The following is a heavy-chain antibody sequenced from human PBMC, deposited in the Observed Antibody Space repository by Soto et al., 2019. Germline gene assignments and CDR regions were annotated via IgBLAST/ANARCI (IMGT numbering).Heavy chain of an antibody. Sequence: GGSLRLSCAASGFTFSSYGMHWVRQAPGKGLEWVAVIWYDGSNKYYADSVKGRFTISRDNSKNTLYLQMNSLRAEDTAVYYCARDRGFIVPGLLKGGDAFDIWGQGTMVTVSS. D-gene: IGHD3-22*01. V-gene: IGHV3-33*01. CDR2: IWYDGSNK. CDR1: GFTFSSYG. J-gene: IGHJ3*02. CDR3: ARDRGFIVPGLLKGGDAFDI.